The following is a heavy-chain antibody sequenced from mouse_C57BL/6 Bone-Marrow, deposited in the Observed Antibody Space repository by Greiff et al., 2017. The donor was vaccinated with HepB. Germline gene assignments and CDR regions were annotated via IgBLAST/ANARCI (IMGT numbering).Heavy chain of an antibody. CDR2: INPNNGGT. D-gene: IGHD2-5*01. V-gene: IGHV1-26*01. Sequence: EVQLQQSGPELVKPGASVKISCKASGYTFTDYYMNWVKQSHGKSLEWIGDINPNNGGTSYNQKFKGKATLTVDKSSSTAYMELRSLTSEDSAVYYCARWGSNYDAMDYWGQGTSVTVSS. J-gene: IGHJ4*01. CDR3: ARWGSNYDAMDY. CDR1: GYTFTDYY.